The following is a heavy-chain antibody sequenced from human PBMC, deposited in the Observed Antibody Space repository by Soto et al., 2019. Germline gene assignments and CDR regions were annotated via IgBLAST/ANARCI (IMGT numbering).Heavy chain of an antibody. CDR1: GFTFSSYA. Sequence: GGSLRLSCAASGFTFSSYAMSWVRQAPGKGLEWVSAISGSGGSTYYADSVKGRFTISGDNSKNTLYLQMNSLRAEDTAVYYCAKTDFGYSYGYADYYYGMDVWGQGTTVTVSS. V-gene: IGHV3-23*01. CDR3: AKTDFGYSYGYADYYYGMDV. CDR2: ISGSGGST. D-gene: IGHD5-18*01. J-gene: IGHJ6*02.